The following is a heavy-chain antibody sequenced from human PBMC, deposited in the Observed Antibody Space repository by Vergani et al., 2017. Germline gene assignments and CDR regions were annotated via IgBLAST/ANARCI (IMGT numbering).Heavy chain of an antibody. CDR1: GFTFSSYA. CDR3: AKLLGAAAAAGTSVDY. J-gene: IGHJ4*02. V-gene: IGHV3-30*18. D-gene: IGHD6-13*01. CDR2: ISYDGSNK. Sequence: VQLLESGGGLVQPGGSLRLSCAASGFTFSSYAMSWVRQAPGKGLEWVAVISYDGSNKYYADSVKGRFTISRDNSKNTLYLQMNSLRAEDTAVYYCAKLLGAAAAAGTSVDYWGQGTLVTVSS.